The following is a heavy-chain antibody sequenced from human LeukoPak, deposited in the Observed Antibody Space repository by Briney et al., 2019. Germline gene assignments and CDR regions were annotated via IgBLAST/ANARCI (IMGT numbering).Heavy chain of an antibody. CDR3: ARDHGSMVRGVIGRSSDYSYYYYMDV. CDR2: ISYDGSNK. V-gene: IGHV3-30*04. Sequence: GGSLRLSCAASGFTFSSYAMHWVRQAPGKGLEWVAVISYDGSNKYYADSVKGRFTISRDNSKNTLYLQMNSLRAEDTAVYYCARDHGSMVRGVIGRSSDYSYYYYMDVWAKGTTVTISS. J-gene: IGHJ6*03. D-gene: IGHD3-10*01. CDR1: GFTFSSYA.